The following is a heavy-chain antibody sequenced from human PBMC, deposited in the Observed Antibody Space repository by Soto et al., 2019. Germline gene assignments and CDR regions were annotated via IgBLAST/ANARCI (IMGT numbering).Heavy chain of an antibody. Sequence: QVQLVQSGAEVKKPGSSVKVSCKASGGTFRSYSISWVRQAPGQGLEWMGGFILIFDITNYAQKFQGRVTITAADSTRTAYMELRSLGSDDTAVYYCARPDEGGYSSNHHYYYALDVWGQGTTVTV. D-gene: IGHD3-22*01. CDR2: FILIFDIT. CDR1: GGTFRSYS. V-gene: IGHV1-69*01. J-gene: IGHJ6*02. CDR3: ARPDEGGYSSNHHYYYALDV.